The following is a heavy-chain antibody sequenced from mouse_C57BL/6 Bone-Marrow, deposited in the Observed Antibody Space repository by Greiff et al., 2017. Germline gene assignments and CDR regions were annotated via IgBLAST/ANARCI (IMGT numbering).Heavy chain of an antibody. CDR1: GYTFTSYW. D-gene: IGHD2-1*01. V-gene: IGHV1-61*01. Sequence: QVQLQQPGAELVRPGSSVKLSCKASGYTFTSYWMDWVKQRPGQGLEWIGNIYPSDSETHYNQKFKDKATLTVDKSSSTAYMQLSSLTSEDSAVYCCTRYYGNYEAMDYWGQGTSVTVSS. CDR3: TRYYGNYEAMDY. J-gene: IGHJ4*01. CDR2: IYPSDSET.